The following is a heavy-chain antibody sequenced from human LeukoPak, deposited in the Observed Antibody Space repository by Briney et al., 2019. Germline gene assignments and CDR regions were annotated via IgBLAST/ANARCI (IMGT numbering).Heavy chain of an antibody. CDR3: ARSNRSHDAFDI. Sequence: GGSLRLSCAASGFTFSSYAMSWVRQAPGKGLEWVSAISGSGGSTYYADSVKGRFTISRDNSKNTLYLQMNSLRAEDTAVYYCARSNRSHDAFDIWGQGTMVTVSS. V-gene: IGHV3-23*01. J-gene: IGHJ3*02. CDR2: ISGSGGST. CDR1: GFTFSSYA. D-gene: IGHD1-14*01.